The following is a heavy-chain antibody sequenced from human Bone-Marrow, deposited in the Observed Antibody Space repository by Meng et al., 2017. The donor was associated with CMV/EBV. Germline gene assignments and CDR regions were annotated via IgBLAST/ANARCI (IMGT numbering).Heavy chain of an antibody. J-gene: IGHJ4*02. CDR2: IIPIFGTA. V-gene: IGHV1-69*01. CDR1: GGTFSSYA. Sequence: QVQLVQSGAEVKKPGSSVKVSFKASGGTFSSYAISWVRQAPGQGLEWMGGIIPIFGTANYAQKFQGRVTITADESTSTAYMEQSSLRSEDTAVYYCARDPGSRYSSSHLFDYWGQGPLVTVSS. D-gene: IGHD6-6*01. CDR3: ARDPGSRYSSSHLFDY.